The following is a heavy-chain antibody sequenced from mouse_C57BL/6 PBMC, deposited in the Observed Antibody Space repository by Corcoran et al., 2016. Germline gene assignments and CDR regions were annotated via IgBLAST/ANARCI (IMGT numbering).Heavy chain of an antibody. CDR1: GYAFSSYW. D-gene: IGHD3-2*02. CDR2: IYPGDGDT. Sequence: QVQLQQSGAELVKPGASVKISCKASGYAFSSYWMNWVKQRPGKGLEWIGQIYPGDGDTNYNGKFKGKATLTADKSSSTAYMQLSSLTSEDSAVYFCARSRQLRLPAWFAYWGQGTLVTVSA. CDR3: ARSRQLRLPAWFAY. V-gene: IGHV1-80*01. J-gene: IGHJ3*01.